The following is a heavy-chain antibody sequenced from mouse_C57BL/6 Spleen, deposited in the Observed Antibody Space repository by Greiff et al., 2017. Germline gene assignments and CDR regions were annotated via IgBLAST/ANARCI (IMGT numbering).Heavy chain of an antibody. Sequence: QVQPQQSDAELVKPGASVKISCKVSGYTFTDHTIHWMKQRPEQGLEWLGYIYPRDGSTKYNEKFKGKATLTADKSSSTAYMQLNSLTSEDSAVYFCAVTTVVPYYCDYWGQGTTLTVSS. J-gene: IGHJ2*01. D-gene: IGHD1-1*01. CDR3: AVTTVVPYYCDY. CDR2: IYPRDGST. V-gene: IGHV1-78*01. CDR1: GYTFTDHT.